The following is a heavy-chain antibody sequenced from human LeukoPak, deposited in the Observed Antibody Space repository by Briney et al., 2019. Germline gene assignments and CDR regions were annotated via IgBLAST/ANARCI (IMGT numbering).Heavy chain of an antibody. D-gene: IGHD2-8*01. CDR3: ARLMVYASRSYYYGMDV. Sequence: SQTLSLTCAISGDSVSSNSAAWNWIRQSPSRGLEWLGRTYYRSKWYNDYAVSVKSRITINPDTSKNQFSLQLNSVTPEDTAVYYCARLMVYASRSYYYGMDVWGQGTTVTVSS. CDR1: GDSVSSNSAA. V-gene: IGHV6-1*01. J-gene: IGHJ6*02. CDR2: TYYRSKWYN.